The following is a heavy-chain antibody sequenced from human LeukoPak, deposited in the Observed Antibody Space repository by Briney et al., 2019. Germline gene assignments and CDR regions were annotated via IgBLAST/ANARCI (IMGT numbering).Heavy chain of an antibody. CDR1: GFTFNDYA. Sequence: PGGSLRLSCAASGFTFNDYAMGWVRQAPGKGLEWVSRISGDDDATKYAASVRGRFTISRDNSRNTLYLHMNSLRAEDTAVYHCANIPNSFGPDYWGQGSLVTVSS. D-gene: IGHD3-16*01. J-gene: IGHJ4*02. V-gene: IGHV3-23*01. CDR2: ISGDDDAT. CDR3: ANIPNSFGPDY.